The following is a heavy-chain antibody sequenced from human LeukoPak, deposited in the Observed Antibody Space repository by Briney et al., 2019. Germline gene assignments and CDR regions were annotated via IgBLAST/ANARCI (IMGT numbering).Heavy chain of an antibody. Sequence: GGSLRLSCAASGFTFSTYAMSWVRQAPGKGLEWVSVISGSGGSTDYADSVKGRFTMSRDNSNNTLCLQMNSLRAEDTAVYYCAKGSPPEWGQGTLVSVSS. D-gene: IGHD1-14*01. CDR3: AKGSPPE. V-gene: IGHV3-23*01. J-gene: IGHJ4*02. CDR1: GFTFSTYA. CDR2: ISGSGGST.